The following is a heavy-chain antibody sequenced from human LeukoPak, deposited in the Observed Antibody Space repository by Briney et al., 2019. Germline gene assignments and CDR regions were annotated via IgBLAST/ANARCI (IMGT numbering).Heavy chain of an antibody. V-gene: IGHV4-61*02. J-gene: IGHJ4*02. CDR2: IYTSGST. CDR3: TREGYDNGDY. D-gene: IGHD3-16*01. Sequence: SETLSLTCTVSGASISSGAYYWSWVRQPAGKGLEWIGRIYTSGSTNYSPSLKSRVTISLDTSQNQLSFRLTSVTAADTAMYYCTREGYDNGDYWAREPWSPSPQ. CDR1: GASISSGAYY.